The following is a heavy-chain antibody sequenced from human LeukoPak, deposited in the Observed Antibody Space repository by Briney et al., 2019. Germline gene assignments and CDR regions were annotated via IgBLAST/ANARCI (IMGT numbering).Heavy chain of an antibody. J-gene: IGHJ4*02. D-gene: IGHD6-6*01. V-gene: IGHV3-23*01. CDR3: AKARASIAARRLDY. CDR2: ISGSGVST. Sequence: GGSLRLSCAASGFTFSSYAMSWARQAPGKGLEWVSAISGSGVSTYYADSVKGRFTISRDNSKNTLHLQMNSLRAEDTAVYYCAKARASIAARRLDYWGQGTLVTVSS. CDR1: GFTFSSYA.